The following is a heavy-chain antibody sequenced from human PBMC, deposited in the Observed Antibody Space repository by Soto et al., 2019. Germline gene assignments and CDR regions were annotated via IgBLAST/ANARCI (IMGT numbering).Heavy chain of an antibody. CDR1: GDRFTSYG. D-gene: IGHD3-10*01. CDR2: VLPVLGTT. V-gene: IGHV1-69*18. Sequence: QVQLEQSGAEVKKPGSSVTVSCKASGDRFTSYGISWVRQAPGQGLEWVGTVLPVLGTTNYAQKLRGRVIITADESTGTVYMELGSLRSDDTAIYYCARDRADRGFDYWGQGTLVTVSS. CDR3: ARDRADRGFDY. J-gene: IGHJ4*02.